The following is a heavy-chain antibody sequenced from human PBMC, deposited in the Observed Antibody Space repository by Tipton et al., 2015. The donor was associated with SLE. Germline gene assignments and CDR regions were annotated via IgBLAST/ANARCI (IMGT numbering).Heavy chain of an antibody. CDR2: IYYSGST. V-gene: IGHV4-59*11. CDR1: SGSISSHY. D-gene: IGHD6-13*01. J-gene: IGHJ4*02. CDR3: ARDRDSSSFDY. Sequence: TLSLTCTVSSGSISSHYWSWIRQPPGKGLEWIGYIYYSGSTYYNPSLKSRVTISVDRSKNQFSLKLSSVTAADTAVYYCARDRDSSSFDYWGQGTLVTVSS.